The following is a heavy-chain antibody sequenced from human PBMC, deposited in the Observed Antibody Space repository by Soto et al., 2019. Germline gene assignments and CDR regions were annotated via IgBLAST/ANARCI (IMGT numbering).Heavy chain of an antibody. D-gene: IGHD2-15*01. CDR1: GGSISSSSYY. CDR3: AGIRYCSGGSCYSPTYYYYYYYMDV. CDR2: IYYSGST. V-gene: IGHV4-39*01. J-gene: IGHJ6*03. Sequence: KPSETLSLTCTVSGGSISSSSYYWGWIRQPPGKGLEWIGSIYYSGSTYYNPSLKSRVTISVDTSKNQFSLKLSSVTAADTAVYYCAGIRYCSGGSCYSPTYYYYYYYMDVWGKGTTVTVSS.